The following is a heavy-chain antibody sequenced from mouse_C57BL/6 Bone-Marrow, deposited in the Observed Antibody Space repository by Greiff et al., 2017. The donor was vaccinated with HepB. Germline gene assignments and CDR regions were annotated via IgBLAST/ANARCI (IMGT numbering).Heavy chain of an antibody. CDR1: GYTFTGYW. D-gene: IGHD1-1*01. CDR3: AREITTVVEGYWYFDV. V-gene: IGHV1-9*01. CDR2: ILPGSGST. J-gene: IGHJ1*03. Sequence: QVQLKESGAELMKPGASVKLSCKATGYTFTGYWIEWVKQRPGHGLEWIGEILPGSGSTNYNEKFKGKATFTADTSSNTAYMQLSSLTTEDSAIYYCAREITTVVEGYWYFDVWGTGTTVTVSS.